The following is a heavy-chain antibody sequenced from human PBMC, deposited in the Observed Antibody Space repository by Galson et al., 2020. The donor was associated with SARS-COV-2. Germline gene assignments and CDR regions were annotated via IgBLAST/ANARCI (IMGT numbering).Heavy chain of an antibody. J-gene: IGHJ6*03. Sequence: SETLSLTCSVSGGSISTIDRFWGWVRQPPGKGLEWIGSSYHSGTTYYNTSLRSRVTISLDTSRNQFSLILTSVTAADTALHYCARGITMVRGAMTYYYYMDVWGKGTTVTVSS. CDR1: GGSISTIDRF. CDR2: SYHSGTT. V-gene: IGHV4-39*07. CDR3: ARGITMVRGAMTYYYYMDV. D-gene: IGHD3-10*01.